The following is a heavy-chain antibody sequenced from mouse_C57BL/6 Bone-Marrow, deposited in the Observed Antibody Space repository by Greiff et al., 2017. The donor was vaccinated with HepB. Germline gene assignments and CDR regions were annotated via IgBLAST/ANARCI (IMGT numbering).Heavy chain of an antibody. D-gene: IGHD2-1*01. CDR3: ATIYYGPHENY. Sequence: QVQLQQPGAELVRPGSSVKLSCKASGYTFTSYWMHWVKQRPIQGLDWIGNIDPSDSETHYNQKFKDKATLTVDKSSSTAYMQLSSLTSEDSAVYYCATIYYGPHENYWGQGTTLTVSS. CDR1: GYTFTSYW. CDR2: IDPSDSET. V-gene: IGHV1-52*01. J-gene: IGHJ2*01.